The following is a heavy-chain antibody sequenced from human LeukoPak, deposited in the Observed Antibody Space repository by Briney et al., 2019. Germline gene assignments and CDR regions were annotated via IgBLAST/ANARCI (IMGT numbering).Heavy chain of an antibody. CDR3: ARVGRVVPAAIEIWFDP. CDR2: IYYSGRT. V-gene: IGHV4-39*07. CDR1: GGSISSSSYY. J-gene: IGHJ5*02. D-gene: IGHD2-2*01. Sequence: SETLSLTCTVSGGSISSSSYYWGWLRQPPGQGLEWIGSIYYSGRTYYNPSLKSRVTISVDTSKNQFSLKLSSVTAADTAVYYCARVGRVVPAAIEIWFDPWGQGTLVTVSS.